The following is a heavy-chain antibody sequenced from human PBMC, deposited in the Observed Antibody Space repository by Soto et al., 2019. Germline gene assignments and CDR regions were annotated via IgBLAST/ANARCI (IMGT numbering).Heavy chain of an antibody. CDR1: GFTFSSYG. CDR3: AKPPDVLLWFGDFLS. Sequence: VGSLRLSCAASGFTFSSYGVHWVRQAPGKGPEWVAVISYDGSNKYYADSVKGRFTISRDNSKNTLYLQMNSLRAEDTAVYYCAKPPDVLLWFGDFLSCGQGTLVTVSS. J-gene: IGHJ5*02. V-gene: IGHV3-30*18. D-gene: IGHD3-10*01. CDR2: ISYDGSNK.